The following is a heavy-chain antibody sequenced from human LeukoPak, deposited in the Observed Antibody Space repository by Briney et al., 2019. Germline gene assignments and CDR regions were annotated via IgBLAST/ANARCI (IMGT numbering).Heavy chain of an antibody. D-gene: IGHD3-22*01. V-gene: IGHV3-15*01. CDR3: TTVRRRYYYDSSGPAKYYYYMDV. CDR1: GFTFSNAW. Sequence: GGSLRLSCAASGFTFSNAWMSWVRQAPGKGLEWVGRIKSKTDGGTTDYAAPVKGRFTISRDDSKNTLYLQMNSLKTEYTAVYYCTTVRRRYYYDSSGPAKYYYYMDVWGKGTTVTVSS. J-gene: IGHJ6*03. CDR2: IKSKTDGGTT.